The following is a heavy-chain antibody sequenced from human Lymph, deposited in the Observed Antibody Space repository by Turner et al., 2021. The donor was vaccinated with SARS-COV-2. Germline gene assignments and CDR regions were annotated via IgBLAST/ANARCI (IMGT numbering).Heavy chain of an antibody. CDR2: SSYDGSNK. CDR3: GRDDDEIWWGYYTNYYYYGMDV. CDR1: GFTFSSYA. Sequence: QVQLVESGGGVVQPGRSLRLSCAASGFTFSSYAMHWGRQAPCQGLVRVAVSSYDGSNKNYADSVKDRFTISRDDSKNTLYLQMNSRRAEDTAVYYYGRDDDEIWWGYYTNYYYYGMDVWGQGTTVTVSS. D-gene: IGHD3-3*01. V-gene: IGHV3-30*04. J-gene: IGHJ6*02.